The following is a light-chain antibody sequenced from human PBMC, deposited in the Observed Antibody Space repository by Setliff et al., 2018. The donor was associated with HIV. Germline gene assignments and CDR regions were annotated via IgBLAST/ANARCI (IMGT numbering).Light chain of an antibody. J-gene: IGLJ1*01. CDR3: CSYAGTYTYI. CDR2: DVY. V-gene: IGLV2-11*01. Sequence: QSVLTQPRPVSGSPGQSVTFSCTGSSSDVGAYNFVSWYQQHPGKAPKLIIYDVYKRPSGVPDRFSGSKSGDTASLTISGLQSEDEADYYCCSYAGTYTYIFGTGTRVT. CDR1: SSDVGAYNF.